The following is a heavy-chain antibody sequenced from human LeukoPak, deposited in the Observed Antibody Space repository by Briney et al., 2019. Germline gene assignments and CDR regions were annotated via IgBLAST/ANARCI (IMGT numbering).Heavy chain of an antibody. CDR2: IIPIFGTA. D-gene: IGHD3-22*01. CDR3: AALKHYYDSSGYYYAYYFDY. J-gene: IGHJ4*02. V-gene: IGHV1-69*13. CDR1: GGTFISYA. Sequence: GASVKVSYKASGGTFISYAISWVRQAPGQGLEWMGGIIPIFGTANYAQKFQGRVTITADESTSTAYMELSSLRSEDTAVYYCAALKHYYDSSGYYYAYYFDYWGQGTLVTVSS.